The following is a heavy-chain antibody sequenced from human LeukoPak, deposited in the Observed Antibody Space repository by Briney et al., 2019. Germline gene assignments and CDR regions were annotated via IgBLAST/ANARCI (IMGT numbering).Heavy chain of an antibody. V-gene: IGHV4-39*06. Sequence: SETLSLTCVVSGGSITTSSYYWAWIRQPPGKGLEWIASIYYTGSTYYNPSLKSRVSISVDTSKNQFHLRLNSVTAADTAVYYCARDSGTTGEVKFDPWGQGTLVTVSS. J-gene: IGHJ5*02. CDR3: ARDSGTTGEVKFDP. CDR1: GGSITTSSYY. D-gene: IGHD3-10*01. CDR2: IYYTGST.